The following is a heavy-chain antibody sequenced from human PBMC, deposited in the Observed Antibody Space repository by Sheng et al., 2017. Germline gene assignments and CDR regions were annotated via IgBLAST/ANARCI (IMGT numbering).Heavy chain of an antibody. CDR1: GFIFSNYW. D-gene: IGHD5-12*01. J-gene: IGHJ4*02. CDR2: ISSDGSIT. Sequence: EVQLVESGGGLVQPGGSLRLSCAASGFIFSNYWMHWVRQAPGKGLVWVSRISSDGSITNYADSVKGRFTISRDNAKNTLYLQMNSLRAEDTAVYYCGRGWLQLLGGQGTLVTVSS. CDR3: GRGWLQLL. V-gene: IGHV3-74*01.